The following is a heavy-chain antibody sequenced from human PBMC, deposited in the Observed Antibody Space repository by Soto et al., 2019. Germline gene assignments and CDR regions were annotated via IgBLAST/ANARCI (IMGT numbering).Heavy chain of an antibody. CDR2: ISGSGGST. Sequence: GGSLRLSCAASAFTFTNYAMSWVRQAPGKGLEWVSSISGSGGSTYYADSVKGRFTISRDNSKNTLYLQMNSLRAEDTAVYYCAKVGSNTWRKTFDCWGQGTLVTVSS. J-gene: IGHJ4*02. V-gene: IGHV3-23*01. D-gene: IGHD1-26*01. CDR3: AKVGSNTWRKTFDC. CDR1: AFTFTNYA.